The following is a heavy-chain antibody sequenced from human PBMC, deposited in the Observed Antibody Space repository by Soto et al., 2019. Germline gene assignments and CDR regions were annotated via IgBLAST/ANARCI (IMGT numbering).Heavy chain of an antibody. CDR1: GFAFSSYA. CDR2: ISGSTSGT. J-gene: IGHJ4*02. Sequence: EVQLLESGGGLVQPGGSLRLSCAASGFAFSSYAMSWVRQAPGKGLEWVSSISGSTSGTYYADAVKGRFTISRDNSNNTLYQQRNSLSAEDTAVYWCAKDRGFIDPFDYWGQGALVTVSS. V-gene: IGHV3-23*01. CDR3: AKDRGFIDPFDY.